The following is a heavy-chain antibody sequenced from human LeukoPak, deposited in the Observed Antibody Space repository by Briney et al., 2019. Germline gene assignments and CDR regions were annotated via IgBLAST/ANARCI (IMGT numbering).Heavy chain of an antibody. V-gene: IGHV1-18*01. CDR1: GYTFTSYG. CDR3: ARVIAAAGSNWFDP. CDR2: ISAYNGNT. Sequence: ASVKISCMASGYTFTSYGISWVRQAPGQGLEWMGWISAYNGNTNYAQKLQGRVTMTTDTSTSTAYMELRSLRSDDTAVYYCARVIAAAGSNWFDPWGQGTLVTVSS. D-gene: IGHD6-13*01. J-gene: IGHJ5*02.